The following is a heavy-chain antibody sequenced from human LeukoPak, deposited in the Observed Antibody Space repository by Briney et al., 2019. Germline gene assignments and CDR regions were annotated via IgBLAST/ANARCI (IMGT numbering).Heavy chain of an antibody. V-gene: IGHV3-30*02. D-gene: IGHD3-10*01. J-gene: IGHJ4*02. Sequence: GGSLRLSCAASGFTFSSYGMHWVRQAPGKGLEWVAFIRYDGSNKYYADSVKGRFTISRDNSKNTLYLQMNSLRAEDTAVYYCAKDSQLLWFGAGVSFFDYWGQGTLVTVSS. CDR3: AKDSQLLWFGAGVSFFDY. CDR1: GFTFSSYG. CDR2: IRYDGSNK.